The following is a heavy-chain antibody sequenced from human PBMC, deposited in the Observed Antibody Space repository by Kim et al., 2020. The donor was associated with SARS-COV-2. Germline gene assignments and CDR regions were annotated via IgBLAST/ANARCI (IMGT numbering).Heavy chain of an antibody. CDR2: ISSSSSYT. CDR1: GFTFSDYY. Sequence: GGSLRLSCAASGFTFSDYYMSWIRQAPGKGLEWVSYISSSSSYTNYADSVKGRFTISRDNAKNSLYLQMNSLRAEDTAVYYCARVRYYDSSGYCFDYWGQGTLVTVSS. J-gene: IGHJ4*02. D-gene: IGHD3-22*01. V-gene: IGHV3-11*06. CDR3: ARVRYYDSSGYCFDY.